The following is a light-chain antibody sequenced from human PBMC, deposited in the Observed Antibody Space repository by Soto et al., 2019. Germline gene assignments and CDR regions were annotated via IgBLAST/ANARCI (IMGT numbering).Light chain of an antibody. Sequence: EIQMTQSPSSLSASVGDRVTITCRASQSISGYLNWYQQKPGKAPKLLIYATSSLQSGVPSRFSGSESGTDFTLTISSLQPEDFATYYCQQSYRTPYTFGQGTKLEIK. CDR1: QSISGY. V-gene: IGKV1-39*01. CDR2: ATS. J-gene: IGKJ2*01. CDR3: QQSYRTPYT.